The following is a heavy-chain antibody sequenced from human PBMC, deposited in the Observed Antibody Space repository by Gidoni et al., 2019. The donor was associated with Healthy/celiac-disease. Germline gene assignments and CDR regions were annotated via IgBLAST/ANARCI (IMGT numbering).Heavy chain of an antibody. CDR1: GGPISSSSYY. CDR2: IYYSGST. J-gene: IGHJ5*02. CDR3: ARHNAPSRWWFDP. Sequence: QLQLQESGPGLVTPSETLPLTCTVSGGPISSSSYYWGWLRQRPGKGLEWSGSIYYSGSTYYNPPLKSRVTISVDTSKNQFSLKLSSVTAADTAVYYCARHNAPSRWWFDPWGQGTLVTVSS. D-gene: IGHD2-15*01. V-gene: IGHV4-39*01.